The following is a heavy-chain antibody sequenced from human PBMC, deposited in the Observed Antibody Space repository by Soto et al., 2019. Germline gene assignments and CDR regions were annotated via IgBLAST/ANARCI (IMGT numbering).Heavy chain of an antibody. J-gene: IGHJ3*02. V-gene: IGHV4-61*01. CDR2: IYYSGST. CDR1: GGSVSSGSYY. Sequence: SETLSLTCTVSGGSVSSGSYYWSWIRQPPGKGLEWIGYIYYSGSTNYNPSLKSRVTISVDTSKNQFSLKLSSVTAADTAVYYCARGGIVGRVGAFDIWGQGTMVTVSS. D-gene: IGHD2-15*01. CDR3: ARGGIVGRVGAFDI.